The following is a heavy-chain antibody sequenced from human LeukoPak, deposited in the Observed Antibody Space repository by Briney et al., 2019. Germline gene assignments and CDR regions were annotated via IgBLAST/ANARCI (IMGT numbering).Heavy chain of an antibody. J-gene: IGHJ4*02. Sequence: TLSLTCAVYGGSFSGFYWSWIRQPPGKALEWLALIYWDDHKWYSPSLASRLSITKDTSKNQVVLTLTNIDPGDTATYYCAHGRGWLFDYWSQGTLVTVSS. CDR1: GGSFSGFY. D-gene: IGHD6-19*01. V-gene: IGHV2-5*08. CDR2: IYWDDHK. CDR3: AHGRGWLFDY.